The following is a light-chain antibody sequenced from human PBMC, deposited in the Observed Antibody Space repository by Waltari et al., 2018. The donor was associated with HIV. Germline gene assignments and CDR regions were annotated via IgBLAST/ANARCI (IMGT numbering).Light chain of an antibody. V-gene: IGKV1-39*01. J-gene: IGKJ3*01. CDR1: QSISTY. CDR2: AAS. CDR3: QQSYNSPFT. Sequence: DIQMTQPPSSLSASVGDRVTITCRASQSISTYLNWYQPKPGKAPKLLIYAASILQSGVPSRFSGSGSGTDFTLTISSLQPEDFATYYCQQSYNSPFTFGPGTKVDIK.